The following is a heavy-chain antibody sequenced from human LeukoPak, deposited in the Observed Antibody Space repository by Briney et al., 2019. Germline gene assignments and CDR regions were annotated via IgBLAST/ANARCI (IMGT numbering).Heavy chain of an antibody. J-gene: IGHJ5*02. V-gene: IGHV4-59*08. CDR2: IYYSGST. Sequence: SETLSLTCTVSGGSISSYYWSWIRQPPGKGLEWIGYIYYSGSTDYNPSLKSRVTISVDTSKNQFSLKLSSVTAADTAVYYCARRRSYYYGSGSYYNWWFDPWGQGTLVTVSS. D-gene: IGHD3-10*01. CDR1: GGSISSYY. CDR3: ARRRSYYYGSGSYYNWWFDP.